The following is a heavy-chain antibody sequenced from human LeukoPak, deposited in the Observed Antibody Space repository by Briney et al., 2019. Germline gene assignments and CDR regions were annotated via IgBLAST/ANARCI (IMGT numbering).Heavy chain of an antibody. Sequence: SXNWVRQAPGKXLEWVSSISSSSSYIYYADSVKGRFTISRDNAKNSLYLQMNSLRAEDTAVYYCARSLGGWLFDYWGQGTLVTVSS. D-gene: IGHD6-19*01. CDR3: ARSLGGWLFDY. J-gene: IGHJ4*02. V-gene: IGHV3-21*01. CDR2: ISSSSSYI. CDR1: S.